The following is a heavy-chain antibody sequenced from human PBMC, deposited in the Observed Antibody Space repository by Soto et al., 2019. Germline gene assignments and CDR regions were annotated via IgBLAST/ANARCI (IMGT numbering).Heavy chain of an antibody. CDR3: AKGLLPLLIQGEDYYYMDV. CDR1: GFTFDDYA. Sequence: EVQLVESGGGLVQPGRSLRLSCAASGFTFDDYAMHWVRQAPGKGLEWVSGISWNSGSIGYADSVKGRFTISRDNAKNSLYLQMNSLRAEDTALYYCAKGLLPLLIQGEDYYYMDVWGKGTTVTVSS. J-gene: IGHJ6*03. CDR2: ISWNSGSI. V-gene: IGHV3-9*01. D-gene: IGHD3-16*01.